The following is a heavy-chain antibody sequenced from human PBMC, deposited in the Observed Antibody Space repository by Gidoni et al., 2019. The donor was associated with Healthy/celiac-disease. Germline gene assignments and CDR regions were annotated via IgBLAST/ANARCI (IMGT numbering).Heavy chain of an antibody. J-gene: IGHJ4*02. CDR1: GFTFDDYG. Sequence: EVQLVESGGGVVRPGGSLRLSCAASGFTFDDYGMSWVRQAPGKGLEWVSGSNWNGGSTGYADSVKGRFTISRDNAKNSLYLQMNSLRAEDTALYYCARDSYCGGDCYSTDFDYWGQGTLVTVSS. V-gene: IGHV3-20*04. CDR2: SNWNGGST. CDR3: ARDSYCGGDCYSTDFDY. D-gene: IGHD2-21*02.